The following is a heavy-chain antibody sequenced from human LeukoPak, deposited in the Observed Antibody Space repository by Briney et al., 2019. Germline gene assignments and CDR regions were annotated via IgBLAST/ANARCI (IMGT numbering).Heavy chain of an antibody. CDR3: ARDRTGIAAAGIRFDP. V-gene: IGHV4-59*01. J-gene: IGHJ5*02. Sequence: SETLSLTCTVSGGSISSYYWSWIRKPPGMGLEWIGYIYYSGSTNYNPSLKSRVTISVDTSKNQFSLKLSSVTAADTAVYYCARDRTGIAAAGIRFDPWGQGTLVTVSS. CDR1: GGSISSYY. CDR2: IYYSGST. D-gene: IGHD6-13*01.